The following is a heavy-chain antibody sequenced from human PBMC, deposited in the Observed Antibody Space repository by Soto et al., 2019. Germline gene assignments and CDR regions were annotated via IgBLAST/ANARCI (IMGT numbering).Heavy chain of an antibody. CDR2: IWCDRSNK. J-gene: IGHJ5*02. D-gene: IGHD6-13*01. CDR3: ARHPERIAQIGWFDP. Sequence: GGSLRLSCAASGFIFSNYGMHWVRQAPGKGLGWVSVIWCDRSNKYYADSVKGRFTISRDNAKNTLYLQMNSLRAEDTAVYYCARHPERIAQIGWFDPWGQGTLVTVSS. CDR1: GFIFSNYG. V-gene: IGHV3-33*01.